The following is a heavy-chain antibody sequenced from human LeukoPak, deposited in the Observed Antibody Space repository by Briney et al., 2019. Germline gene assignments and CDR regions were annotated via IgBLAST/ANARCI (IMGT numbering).Heavy chain of an antibody. CDR2: INPSGGST. CDR1: GYTFTSYY. Sequence: ASVKVSCKASGYTFTSYYMHWVRQAPGQGLEWMGIINPSGGSTSYAQKFQGRVTMTRDMSTSTVYMELSSLRSEDTAVYHCARVGGGSSSFSWGVAPSSRYYYYYRDVWGKGTTVPVPS. D-gene: IGHD6-6*01. V-gene: IGHV1-46*01. J-gene: IGHJ6*03. CDR3: ARVGGGSSSFSWGVAPSSRYYYYYRDV.